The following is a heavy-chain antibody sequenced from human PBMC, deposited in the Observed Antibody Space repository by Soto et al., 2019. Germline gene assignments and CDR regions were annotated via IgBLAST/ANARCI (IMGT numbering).Heavy chain of an antibody. CDR2: IGADNGDT. J-gene: IGHJ5*02. CDR1: GYTLSTYG. CDR3: ARDWKGAAGFDP. D-gene: IGHD6-25*01. V-gene: IGHV1-18*01. Sequence: QVQLVQSGAEVKKTGASVKVSCKASGYTLSTYGFSWVRQAPGQGLEWMGWIGADNGDTNYAQNFQGRVTMTTDTSTTTSYMELRSLTSDDTAVYFCARDWKGAAGFDPWGQGTLVTVSS.